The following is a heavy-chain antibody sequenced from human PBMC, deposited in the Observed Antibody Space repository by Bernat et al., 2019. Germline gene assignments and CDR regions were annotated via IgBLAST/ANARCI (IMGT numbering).Heavy chain of an antibody. Sequence: EVQLLESGGGLVQPGGSLRLSCAASGFTFSSYTMSWVRQAPGKWLEWVSTISSSGDNTYYADSVKGGFTISGDNTQNTLYVQMNSLRAEDTAVYYCAEGPPGSSCPRYFDYWGQGTLVTVSS. CDR1: GFTFSSYT. D-gene: IGHD6-6*01. CDR3: AEGPPGSSCPRYFDY. V-gene: IGHV3-23*01. CDR2: ISSSGDNT. J-gene: IGHJ4*02.